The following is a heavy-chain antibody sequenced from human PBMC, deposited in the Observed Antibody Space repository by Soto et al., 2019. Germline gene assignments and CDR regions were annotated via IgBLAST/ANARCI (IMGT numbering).Heavy chain of an antibody. V-gene: IGHV3-23*01. D-gene: IGHD6-19*01. CDR2: ISGSGGST. Sequence: GGSLRLSCAASGFTFSSYAMSWVRQAPGKGLEWVSAISGSGGSTYYADSVKGRFTISRDNSKNTLYLQMKGLRAEDTAVYYCAKDQASSGWDEYFQHWGQGTLVTVSS. CDR3: AKDQASSGWDEYFQH. CDR1: GFTFSSYA. J-gene: IGHJ1*01.